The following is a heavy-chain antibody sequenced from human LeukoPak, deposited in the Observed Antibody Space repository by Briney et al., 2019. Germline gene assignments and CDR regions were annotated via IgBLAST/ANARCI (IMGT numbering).Heavy chain of an antibody. J-gene: IGHJ5*02. CDR3: AREGDYYDSSGYYYGYWFDP. CDR1: GDSVSSNSAA. Sequence: SQTLSLTCAISGDSVSSNSAAWNWIRQSPSRGLEWLGRTYYRSKWYNDYAVSVKSRITINPDTSKNQFSLQLNSVTPEDTAVYYCAREGDYYDSSGYYYGYWFDPWGQGTLVTVSS. CDR2: TYYRSKWYN. D-gene: IGHD3-22*01. V-gene: IGHV6-1*01.